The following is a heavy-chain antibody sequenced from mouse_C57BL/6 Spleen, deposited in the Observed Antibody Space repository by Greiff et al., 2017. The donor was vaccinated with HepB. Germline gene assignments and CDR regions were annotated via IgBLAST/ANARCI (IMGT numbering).Heavy chain of an antibody. J-gene: IGHJ2*01. D-gene: IGHD2-3*01. CDR1: GYTFTSYW. V-gene: IGHV1-52*01. CDR2: IDPSDSET. CDR3: ARRYDGYYYFDY. Sequence: QVQLQQPGAELVRPGSSVKLSCKASGYTFTSYWMHWVKQRPIQGLEWIGNIDPSDSETHYNQKFKDKATLTVDKSSSTAYMQLSSLTSEDSAVYYCARRYDGYYYFDYWGQGTTLTVSS.